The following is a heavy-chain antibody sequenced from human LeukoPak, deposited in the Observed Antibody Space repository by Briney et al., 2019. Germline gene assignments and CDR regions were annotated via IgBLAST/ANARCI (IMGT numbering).Heavy chain of an antibody. D-gene: IGHD6-13*01. V-gene: IGHV3-30*04. CDR2: ISYDGSNK. CDR3: ARGEGIAAAGTKALDY. J-gene: IGHJ4*02. CDR1: GFTFSSYA. Sequence: GGSLRLSCAASGFTFSSYAMHWVRQAPGKGLEWVAVISYDGSNKYYADSVKGRFTISRDNSKNTLYLQMNSLRAEETAVYYCARGEGIAAAGTKALDYWGQGTLVTVSS.